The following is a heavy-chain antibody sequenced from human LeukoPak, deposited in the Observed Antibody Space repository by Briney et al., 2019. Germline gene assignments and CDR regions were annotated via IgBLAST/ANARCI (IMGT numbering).Heavy chain of an antibody. CDR2: INPNSGGT. CDR1: GYTFTSYA. Sequence: ASVKVSCKASGYTFTSYAINWVRQAPGQGLEWMGWINPNSGGTNYAQRFQGRVTMTRDTSISTAYMELSRLRSDDTAVYYCARDHYRFDPWGQGTLVTVSS. V-gene: IGHV1-2*02. CDR3: ARDHYRFDP. J-gene: IGHJ5*02. D-gene: IGHD2-2*02.